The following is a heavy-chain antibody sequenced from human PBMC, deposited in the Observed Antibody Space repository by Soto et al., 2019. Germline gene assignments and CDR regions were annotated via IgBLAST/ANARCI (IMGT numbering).Heavy chain of an antibody. CDR2: MNPNSGNT. D-gene: IGHD6-13*01. J-gene: IGHJ6*03. CDR3: ARGVAAAGTFPQYYYYYYMDV. V-gene: IGHV1-8*01. Sequence: ASVKVSCKASGYTFTSYDINWVRQATGQGLEWMGWMNPNSGNTGYAQKFQGRVTMTRNTSISTAYMELSSLRSEDTAVYYCARGVAAAGTFPQYYYYYYMDVWGKGTTVTVSS. CDR1: GYTFTSYD.